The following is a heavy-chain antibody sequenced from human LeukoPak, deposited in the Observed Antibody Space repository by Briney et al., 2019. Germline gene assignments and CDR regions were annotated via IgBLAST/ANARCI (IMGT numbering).Heavy chain of an antibody. J-gene: IGHJ4*02. CDR2: ISSSSSYI. CDR1: GFTFSSYN. V-gene: IGHV3-21*01. CDR3: AREAYSYNTFDY. Sequence: GGSLRLSCAASGFTFSSYNMNWVRQAPGKGLEWVSSISSSSSYIYYADSLKGRFTLSRDNAKNSVYLQMNGLRADDTALYYCAREAYSYNTFDYWGQGTLVTVSS. D-gene: IGHD5-18*01.